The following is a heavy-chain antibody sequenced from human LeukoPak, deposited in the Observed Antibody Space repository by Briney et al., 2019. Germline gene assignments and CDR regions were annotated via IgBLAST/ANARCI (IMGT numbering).Heavy chain of an antibody. Sequence: SETLSLTCAVSGYSISSGYYWGWIRQPPGKGLEWIGSIYYSGGTDYNPSLKSRVTISVDTSKNQFSLKLSSVTAADTAVYFCARLRYIEDWHFDLWGRGTLVTVSS. D-gene: IGHD5-12*01. CDR3: ARLRYIEDWHFDL. J-gene: IGHJ2*01. CDR2: IYYSGGT. CDR1: GYSISSGYY. V-gene: IGHV4-38-2*01.